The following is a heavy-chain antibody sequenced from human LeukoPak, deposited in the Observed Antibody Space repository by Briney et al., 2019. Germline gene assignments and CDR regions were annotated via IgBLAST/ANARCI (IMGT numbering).Heavy chain of an antibody. CDR3: ARRAINSVMFDY. CDR1: GFTFNNYA. J-gene: IGHJ4*02. V-gene: IGHV4-59*08. CDR2: IHYSGST. D-gene: IGHD3-16*01. Sequence: LRLSCAASGFTFNNYAMRWVRQPPGKGLEWIGYIHYSGSTNYNPSLRSRVTISVDTSKNQFSLKLSSATAADTAVYFCARRAINSVMFDYWGQGTLVTVSS.